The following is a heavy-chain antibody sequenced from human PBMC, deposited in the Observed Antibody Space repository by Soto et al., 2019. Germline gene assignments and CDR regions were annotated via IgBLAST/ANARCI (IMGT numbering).Heavy chain of an antibody. D-gene: IGHD6-13*01. Sequence: GGSLRLSCAASGFTFSSYSLNWVRQAPGKGLEWVSYITSSGTTVYYADSVRGRFTISRDNAKNSLYLQMNSLRDDDTAVYYCEIGSSNWAYYFDFWGQANLVTVS. CDR2: ITSSGTTV. CDR1: GFTFSSYS. CDR3: EIGSSNWAYYFDF. J-gene: IGHJ4*02. V-gene: IGHV3-48*02.